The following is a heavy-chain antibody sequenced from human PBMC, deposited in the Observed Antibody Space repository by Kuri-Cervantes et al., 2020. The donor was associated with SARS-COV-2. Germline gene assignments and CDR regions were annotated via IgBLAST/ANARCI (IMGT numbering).Heavy chain of an antibody. V-gene: IGHV3-23*01. D-gene: IGHD5-12*01. Sequence: ETLSLTCAASGFTFSSHAMIWVRQAPGKGLEWVSSISGSGGATYYADSAKGRFTISRDNSKNTLSLQMNSLRAEDTAVYYCAKPLGYSGYDPPDYWGQGTLITVSS. CDR3: AKPLGYSGYDPPDY. CDR1: GFTFSSHA. CDR2: ISGSGGAT. J-gene: IGHJ4*02.